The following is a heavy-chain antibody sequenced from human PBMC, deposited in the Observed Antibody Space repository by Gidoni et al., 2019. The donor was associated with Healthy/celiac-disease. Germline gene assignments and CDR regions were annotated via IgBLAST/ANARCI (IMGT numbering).Heavy chain of an antibody. J-gene: IGHJ6*02. CDR2: ISGSGGST. Sequence: EVQLLESGGGLVQPGGSLRLSCAASGFTFSSYAMSWVRQAPGKGLEWVSAISGSGGSTYYADSVKGRFTISRDNSKNTLYLQMNSLRAEDTAVYYCAKTIVVATFYYYGMDVWGQGTTVTVSS. CDR3: AKTIVVATFYYYGMDV. CDR1: GFTFSSYA. V-gene: IGHV3-23*01. D-gene: IGHD5-12*01.